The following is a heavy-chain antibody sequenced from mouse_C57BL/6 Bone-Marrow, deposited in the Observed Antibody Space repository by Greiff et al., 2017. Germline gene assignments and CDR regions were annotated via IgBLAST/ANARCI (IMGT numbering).Heavy chain of an antibody. J-gene: IGHJ2*01. CDR1: GFNINDYY. CDR3: ARLRQLRPYFDY. V-gene: IGHV14-2*01. Sequence: VQLQQSGAELVKPGASVKLSCTASGFNINDYYMHWVKQRTEQGLEWIGRIDPEDGETKYAPKFKGKATITADTSSNTAYLQLSSLTSEDTAVYYCARLRQLRPYFDYWGQSTTLTVSS. CDR2: IDPEDGET. D-gene: IGHD3-2*02.